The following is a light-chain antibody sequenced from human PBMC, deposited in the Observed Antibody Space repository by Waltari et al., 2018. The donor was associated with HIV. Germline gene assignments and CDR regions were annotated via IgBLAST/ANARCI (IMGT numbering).Light chain of an antibody. V-gene: IGLV2-8*01. CDR2: EVT. Sequence: QSALTQPPSASGSPGQSVTISCTGTSSDVGLYNYISWYQQHPGKAPTLMIVEVTKRPSGVPDRFSGSKSGNTAALTVSGLQAEDEAVYYCCSYAGSDVVFGGGTKLTVL. J-gene: IGLJ2*01. CDR1: SSDVGLYNY. CDR3: CSYAGSDVV.